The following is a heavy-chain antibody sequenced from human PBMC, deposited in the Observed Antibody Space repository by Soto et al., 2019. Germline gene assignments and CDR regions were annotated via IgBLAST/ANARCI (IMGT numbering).Heavy chain of an antibody. Sequence: PSETLSLTCAASGGAFTSNNWCTWVRQPPGQGLEWIGEIYRTGGTNYNPSLKSRVTISLDKSENQFSLKVTSLTAADTAVYYCASRDPGTSVDYWGQGTLVTVSS. CDR1: GGAFTSNNW. D-gene: IGHD1-7*01. CDR2: IYRTGGT. CDR3: ASRDPGTSVDY. J-gene: IGHJ4*02. V-gene: IGHV4-4*02.